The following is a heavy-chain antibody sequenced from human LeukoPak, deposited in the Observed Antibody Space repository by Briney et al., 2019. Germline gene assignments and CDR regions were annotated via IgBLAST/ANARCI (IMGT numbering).Heavy chain of an antibody. J-gene: IGHJ4*02. CDR3: ARGTTDDY. Sequence: ASVNVSCKASGYTFTSYYIHWVRPAPGQGLECMGVINTSGGSTRYAQKFQGRVTMTGDKSTRTVYMELSSLTSADTAVYYCARGTTDDYWGQGTPVTVSS. V-gene: IGHV1-46*01. CDR2: INTSGGST. CDR1: GYTFTSYY. D-gene: IGHD1-1*01.